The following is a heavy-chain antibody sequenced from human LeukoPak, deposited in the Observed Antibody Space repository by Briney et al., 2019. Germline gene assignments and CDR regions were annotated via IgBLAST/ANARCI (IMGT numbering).Heavy chain of an antibody. CDR3: ARGGIAADGIDY. Sequence: ASVKVSCKASGYTFTSYYTHWVRQAPGQGLEWMGIINPSGGSTSYAQKLQGRVTMNRDKSTSTVYMEMSSLRSEDTAVYYCARGGIAADGIDYWGQGPLVTVSS. CDR2: INPSGGST. V-gene: IGHV1-46*04. J-gene: IGHJ4*02. D-gene: IGHD6-13*01. CDR1: GYTFTSYY.